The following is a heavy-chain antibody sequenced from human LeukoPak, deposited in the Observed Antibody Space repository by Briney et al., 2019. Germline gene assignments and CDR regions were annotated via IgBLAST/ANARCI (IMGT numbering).Heavy chain of an antibody. Sequence: PSETLSLTCTVSGCSISSSSYYWGWIRQPPGKGLEWIGSIYYSGSTYYNPSLKSRVTISVDTSKNQFSLKLSSVTAADTAVYYCARSRMITFGGVIVKGYYFDYWGQGALVTVSS. J-gene: IGHJ4*02. CDR1: GCSISSSSYY. D-gene: IGHD3-16*02. CDR2: IYYSGST. CDR3: ARSRMITFGGVIVKGYYFDY. V-gene: IGHV4-39*07.